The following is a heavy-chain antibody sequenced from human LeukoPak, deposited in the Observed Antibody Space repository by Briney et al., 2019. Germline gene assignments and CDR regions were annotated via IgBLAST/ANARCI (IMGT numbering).Heavy chain of an antibody. CDR3: TRMWNNWFDP. J-gene: IGHJ5*02. D-gene: IGHD2-21*01. V-gene: IGHV3-49*03. Sequence: GGSLRLSCAASGFTFSDYYVSWIRQAPGQGLEWVGLIRSEGYGETTEYAASVSGRFIISRDNSKSIVYLQMNSLKTEDTAVYYCTRMWNNWFDPWGQGTLVTVSS. CDR1: GFTFSDYY. CDR2: IRSEGYGETT.